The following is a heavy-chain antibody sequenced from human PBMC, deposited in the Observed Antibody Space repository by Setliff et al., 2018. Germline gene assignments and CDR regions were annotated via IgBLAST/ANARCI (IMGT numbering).Heavy chain of an antibody. J-gene: IGHJ6*03. D-gene: IGHD3-10*01. Sequence: SETLSLTCTVSGGSISSYYWSWIRQPPGKGLEWIGYIYYSGSTNYNPSLKSRVTISVDTSKNQFSLRLKSVTAADTAVYYCARHVGSRGRGYNYYYYYMDVWGKGTTVTSP. CDR2: IYYSGST. CDR1: GGSISSYY. CDR3: ARHVGSRGRGYNYYYYYMDV. V-gene: IGHV4-59*08.